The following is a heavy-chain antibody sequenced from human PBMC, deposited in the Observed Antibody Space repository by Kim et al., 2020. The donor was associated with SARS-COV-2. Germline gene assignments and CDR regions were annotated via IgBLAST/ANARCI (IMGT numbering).Heavy chain of an antibody. CDR2: YT. Sequence: YTNYSPSFQGHVTISADKSISTAYLQWSSLKASDTAMYYCAITQDGYIDYWGQGTLVTVSS. V-gene: IGHV5-10-1*01. D-gene: IGHD2-15*01. J-gene: IGHJ4*02. CDR3: AITQDGYIDY.